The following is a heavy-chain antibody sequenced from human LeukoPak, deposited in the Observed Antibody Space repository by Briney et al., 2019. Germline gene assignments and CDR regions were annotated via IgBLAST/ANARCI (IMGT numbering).Heavy chain of an antibody. CDR2: ITSSGSTI. V-gene: IGHV3-48*03. CDR1: GFTFSSYE. CDR3: AREAYDSSLY. J-gene: IGHJ4*02. D-gene: IGHD3-22*01. Sequence: GGSLRLSCAASGFTFSSYEMNWVRQAPGKGLEWVSYITSSGSTIYYADSVKGRFTISRENAKNSLYLQMNSARAEDTAVYYCAREAYDSSLYWGQGTLVTVSS.